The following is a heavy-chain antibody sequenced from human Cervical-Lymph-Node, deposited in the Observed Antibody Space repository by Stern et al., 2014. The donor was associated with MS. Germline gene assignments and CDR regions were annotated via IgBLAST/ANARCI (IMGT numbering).Heavy chain of an antibody. Sequence: QVQLVQSGAEVKKPGSSVNVSCKASGGTFSSSYAVTWVRPAPGQGLEWTGRTIPIIGLTNYAQKFQARLTITADKATSTVFMELSSLTSEDPAIYYCARGILTKRPGATLHNLFDPWGQGTLVTVSS. D-gene: IGHD3-9*01. J-gene: IGHJ5*02. V-gene: IGHV1-69*09. CDR2: TIPIIGLT. CDR1: GGTFSSSYA. CDR3: ARGILTKRPGATLHNLFDP.